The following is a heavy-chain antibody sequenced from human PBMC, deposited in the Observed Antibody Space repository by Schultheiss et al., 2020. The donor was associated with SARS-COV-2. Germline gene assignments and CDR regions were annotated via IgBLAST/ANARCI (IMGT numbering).Heavy chain of an antibody. CDR2: ISSSSSTI. CDR1: GFTVSSNY. CDR3: ARVTGRDAFDI. J-gene: IGHJ3*02. V-gene: IGHV3-48*01. Sequence: GGSLRLSCAASGFTVSSNYMSWVRQAPGKGLEWVSSISSSSSTIYYADSVKGRFTISRDNAKNSLYLQMNSLRAEDTAVYYCARVTGRDAFDIWGQGTMVTVSS.